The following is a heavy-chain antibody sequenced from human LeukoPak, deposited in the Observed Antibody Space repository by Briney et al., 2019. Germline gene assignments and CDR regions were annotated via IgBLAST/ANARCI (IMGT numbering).Heavy chain of an antibody. CDR3: ARSRGGYSYGYGAQFDY. Sequence: SGPTLVNPTRTLTLTCTFSGFSLSTSGVGVGWIRQPPGKALEWLALIYWDDDKRYSPSLKSRLTITKDTSKNQVVLTMTNMDPVDTATYYCARSRGGYSYGYGAQFDYWGQGTLVTVSS. CDR1: GFSLSTSGVG. J-gene: IGHJ4*02. D-gene: IGHD5-18*01. CDR2: IYWDDDK. V-gene: IGHV2-5*02.